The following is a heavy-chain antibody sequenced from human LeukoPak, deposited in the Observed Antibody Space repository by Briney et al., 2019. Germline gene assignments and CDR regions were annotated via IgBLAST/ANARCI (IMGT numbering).Heavy chain of an antibody. CDR1: GFTFRSYS. J-gene: IGHJ6*02. D-gene: IGHD3-10*01. CDR2: ISSSSYI. V-gene: IGHV3-21*01. Sequence: PGGSLRLSCAASGFTFRSYSMNWVRQAPGKGLEWVSSISSSSYIYYADSVKGRFTISRDNAKNSLYLQMNSLRAEDTAVYYCARDFGSGSSSYYYYGMDVWGQGTTVTVSS. CDR3: ARDFGSGSSSYYYYGMDV.